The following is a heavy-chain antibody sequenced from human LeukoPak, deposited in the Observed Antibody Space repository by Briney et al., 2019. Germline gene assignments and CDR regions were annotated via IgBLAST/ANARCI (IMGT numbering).Heavy chain of an antibody. J-gene: IGHJ4*02. Sequence: GGSLRLSCAASGFSVRSAHMHWVRQAPGKGVEWVSVIFSGGSTAYADSVKGRFTISRDISKNMVYLQMNNLRVEDTALYYCARGGLEDQWGQGTLVTVSS. CDR1: GFSVRSAH. CDR2: IFSGGST. D-gene: IGHD2-15*01. CDR3: ARGGLEDQ. V-gene: IGHV3-53*01.